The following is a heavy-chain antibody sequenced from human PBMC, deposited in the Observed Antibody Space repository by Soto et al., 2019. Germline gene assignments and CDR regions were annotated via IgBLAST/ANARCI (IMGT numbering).Heavy chain of an antibody. CDR3: TKSRSAMIYYFDF. Sequence: ESGGGLVQPGGSLRLSCAASGFTFSNYAMNWVRQAPGKGLEWVSGISATGVKTYSADSVKGRFTMSRDNSKDTVYLEMNSLRAEDTAVYYCTKSRSAMIYYFDFWGLGAQVTVSS. J-gene: IGHJ4*02. CDR2: ISATGVKT. V-gene: IGHV3-23*01. D-gene: IGHD3-22*01. CDR1: GFTFSNYA.